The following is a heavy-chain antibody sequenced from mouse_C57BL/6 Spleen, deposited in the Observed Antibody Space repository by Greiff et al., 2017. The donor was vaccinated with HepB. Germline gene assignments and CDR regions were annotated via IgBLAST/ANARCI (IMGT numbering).Heavy chain of an antibody. D-gene: IGHD1-1*01. J-gene: IGHJ4*01. CDR3: ARPRHYYGSSYAMDY. CDR1: GFSLSTFGMG. V-gene: IGHV8-8*01. CDR2: IWWDDDK. Sequence: QVTLKVSGPGILQPSQTLSLTCSFSGFSLSTFGMGVGWIRQPSGKGLEWLAHIWWDDDKYYNPALKSRITLSKDTSKNQVFLNIANVDTADTATYYCARPRHYYGSSYAMDYWGQGTSVTVSS.